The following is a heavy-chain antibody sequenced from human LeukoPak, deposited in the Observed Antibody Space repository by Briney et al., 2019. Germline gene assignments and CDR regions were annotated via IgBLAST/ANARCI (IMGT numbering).Heavy chain of an antibody. CDR2: INHSGST. J-gene: IGHJ3*02. D-gene: IGHD1-14*01. CDR1: GGSFSGYY. CDR3: ARGRRRKYRDAFDI. V-gene: IGHV4-34*01. Sequence: SETLSLTCAVYGGSFSGYYWSWIRQPPGKGLEWIGEINHSGSTNYNPSLKSRVTISVDTSKNQFSLKLSSVTAADTAVYYCARGRRRKYRDAFDIWGQGTMVTVSS.